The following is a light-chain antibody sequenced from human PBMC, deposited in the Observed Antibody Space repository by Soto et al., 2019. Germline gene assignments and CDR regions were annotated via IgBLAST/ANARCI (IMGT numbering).Light chain of an antibody. Sequence: QPVSVSGSPGQSITISCTGTSSDIGSNNYVSWFQQRPGKAPTLIIYEVSNRPSGVSTHFSGSKSGNTASLTISGLLPEDEAEYYCSSYTTTTRLFGGGTKLTVL. J-gene: IGLJ3*02. CDR2: EVS. CDR3: SSYTTTTRL. CDR1: SSDIGSNNY. V-gene: IGLV2-14*01.